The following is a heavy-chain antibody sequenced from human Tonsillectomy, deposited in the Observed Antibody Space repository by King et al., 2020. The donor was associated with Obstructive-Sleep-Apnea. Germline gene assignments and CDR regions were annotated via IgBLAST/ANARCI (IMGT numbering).Heavy chain of an antibody. V-gene: IGHV3-30*02. CDR2: IRSDVDYK. D-gene: IGHD4-17*01. CDR1: GFTFSTDG. Sequence: VQLVESGGGMVQPGRSLRLSCAASGFTFSTDGMHWVRQAPGKGLEWVTFIRSDVDYKHYADSVKGRFTISRDNSKNTLYLQMNSLRAEDTAVYYCAKAKDYGDYHGMDVWGQGTTVTVSS. J-gene: IGHJ6*02. CDR3: AKAKDYGDYHGMDV.